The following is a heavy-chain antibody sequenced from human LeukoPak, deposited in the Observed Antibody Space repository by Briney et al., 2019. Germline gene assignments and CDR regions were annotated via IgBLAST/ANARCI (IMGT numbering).Heavy chain of an antibody. CDR3: ARVDLVIGAFDI. V-gene: IGHV1-2*02. D-gene: IGHD3-16*02. Sequence: ASVKVSCEASGYTFTGYYMHWVRQAPGQGLEWMGWINPNSGGTNYAQKFQGRVTMTRDTSISTAYMELSRLRSDDTAVYYCARVDLVIGAFDIWGQGTMVTVSS. J-gene: IGHJ3*02. CDR2: INPNSGGT. CDR1: GYTFTGYY.